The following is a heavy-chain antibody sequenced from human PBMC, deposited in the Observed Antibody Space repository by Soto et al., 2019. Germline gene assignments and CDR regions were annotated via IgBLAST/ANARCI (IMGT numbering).Heavy chain of an antibody. D-gene: IGHD3-22*01. J-gene: IGHJ5*02. CDR3: SRVLPVVIVVLAYRRNHNWFDP. Sequence: SETLSLTCAVSGGSISSGGYSWNWIRQPPGKGLEWIGYIYHSGSTNYNPSLKSRVTISVDTSKNQFSLKLSSVTAADTAVYYFSRVLPVVIVVLAYRRNHNWFDPWGQGTLVTVSS. CDR1: GGSISSGGYS. V-gene: IGHV4-30-2*01. CDR2: IYHSGST.